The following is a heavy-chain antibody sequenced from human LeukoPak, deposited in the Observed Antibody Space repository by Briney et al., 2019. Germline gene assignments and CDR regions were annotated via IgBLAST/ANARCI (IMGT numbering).Heavy chain of an antibody. CDR2: ISAYNGNT. D-gene: IGHD5-12*01. V-gene: IGHV1-18*01. CDR3: ARDGGLGERLRSGWFDP. J-gene: IGHJ5*02. CDR1: GYTFTSYG. Sequence: GASVKVSFKASGYTFTSYGISWVRQAPGQGLEWMGWISAYNGNTNYAQKLQGRVTMTTDTSTSTAYMELRSLRSDDTAVYYCARDGGLGERLRSGWFDPWGQGTLVTVSS.